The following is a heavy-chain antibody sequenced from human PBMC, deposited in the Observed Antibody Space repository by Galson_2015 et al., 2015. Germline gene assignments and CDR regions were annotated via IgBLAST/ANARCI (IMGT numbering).Heavy chain of an antibody. J-gene: IGHJ4*02. Sequence: LSLTCTVSGGSISSGGYYWSWIRQHPGKGLEWIGYIYYSGSTYYNPSLKSRVTISVDTSKNQFSLKLSSVTAADTAVYYCARAPSGYSGYGFFDYWGQGTLVTVSS. CDR3: ARAPSGYSGYGFFDY. V-gene: IGHV4-31*03. D-gene: IGHD5-12*01. CDR1: GGSISSGGYY. CDR2: IYYSGST.